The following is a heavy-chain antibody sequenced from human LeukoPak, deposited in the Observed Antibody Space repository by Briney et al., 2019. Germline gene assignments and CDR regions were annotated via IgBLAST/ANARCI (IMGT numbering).Heavy chain of an antibody. J-gene: IGHJ6*03. Sequence: GESLKISCKGSEYRFSRSWIGWVRQMPGKGLEWMGIIYPGDSDTRYSPSFQGQVTISADKSISTAYLQWSSLKASDTAMYYCARRASRENDYGDYDYYYYMDVWGKGTTVTVSS. D-gene: IGHD4-17*01. CDR1: EYRFSRSW. CDR2: IYPGDSDT. CDR3: ARRASRENDYGDYDYYYYMDV. V-gene: IGHV5-51*01.